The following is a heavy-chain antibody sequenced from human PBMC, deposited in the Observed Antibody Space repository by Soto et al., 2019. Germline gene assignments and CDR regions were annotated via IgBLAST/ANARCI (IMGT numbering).Heavy chain of an antibody. V-gene: IGHV4-59*01. CDR3: ARGDGDYVEIDY. CDR2: IYYSGST. CDR1: GGSISSYY. D-gene: IGHD4-17*01. J-gene: IGHJ4*02. Sequence: QVQLQESGPGLVKPSETLSLTCTVSGGSISSYYWSWIRQPPGKGLEWIGYIYYSGSTNYNPSLKSRVTISVDTSKNQFSLKLSSVTAADTAVYYCARGDGDYVEIDYWGQGTLVTVSS.